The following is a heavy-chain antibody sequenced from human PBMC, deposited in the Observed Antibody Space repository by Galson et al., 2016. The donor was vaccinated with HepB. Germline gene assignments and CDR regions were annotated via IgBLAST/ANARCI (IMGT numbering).Heavy chain of an antibody. J-gene: IGHJ4*02. CDR2: IYSGGII. D-gene: IGHD6-19*01. CDR1: GFTVGNNY. Sequence: SLRLSCAASGFTVGNNYMSWVRQAPGKGLEWVSSIYSGGIIHYADSVKGRFTISRDTSKNTLYLQMNSLRAEDTAVYYCAKDIARSNGWSRPGRNDYWGQGTLVSVSS. CDR3: AKDIARSNGWSRPGRNDY. V-gene: IGHV3-53*01.